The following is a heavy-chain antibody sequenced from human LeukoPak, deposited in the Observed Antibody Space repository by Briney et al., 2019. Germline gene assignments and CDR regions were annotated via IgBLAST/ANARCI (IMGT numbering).Heavy chain of an antibody. V-gene: IGHV3-30*18. CDR3: AKDSYGGNYYYYGMDV. D-gene: IGHD4-23*01. J-gene: IGHJ6*02. CDR1: GFTFNGYT. Sequence: GGSLRLSCAASGFTFNGYTMTWVRQAPGKGLEWVAVISYDGSNKYYADSVKGRFTISRDNSKNTLYLQMNSLRAEDTAVYYCAKDSYGGNYYYYGMDVWGQGTTVTVSS. CDR2: ISYDGSNK.